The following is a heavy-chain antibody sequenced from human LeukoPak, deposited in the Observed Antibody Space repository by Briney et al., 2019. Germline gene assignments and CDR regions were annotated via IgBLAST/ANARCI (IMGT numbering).Heavy chain of an antibody. CDR2: IKQDGSEK. Sequence: GGSLRLSCAASGFTFSSYWMSWVRQAPGKGLEWVANIKQDGSEKYYVDSVKGRFTISRDNAKNSLYLQMNSLRVEDTALYYCVKDTYGSGSYSSPFDYWGQGTLVTVSS. V-gene: IGHV3-7*03. J-gene: IGHJ4*02. CDR3: VKDTYGSGSYSSPFDY. CDR1: GFTFSSYW. D-gene: IGHD3-10*01.